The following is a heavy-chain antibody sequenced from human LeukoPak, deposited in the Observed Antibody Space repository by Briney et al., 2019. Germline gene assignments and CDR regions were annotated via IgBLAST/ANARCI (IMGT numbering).Heavy chain of an antibody. CDR3: ARELNYDSSGYYFDY. J-gene: IGHJ4*02. Sequence: ASVKVSCKASGYTFTVYFMHWVRQPPGQGLEWMGWINPNSGGTNYAQKFQGRVTMTRDTCISTAYMELSRLRSDDTAVYYCARELNYDSSGYYFDYWGQGTLVTVSS. D-gene: IGHD3-22*01. V-gene: IGHV1-2*02. CDR1: GYTFTVYF. CDR2: INPNSGGT.